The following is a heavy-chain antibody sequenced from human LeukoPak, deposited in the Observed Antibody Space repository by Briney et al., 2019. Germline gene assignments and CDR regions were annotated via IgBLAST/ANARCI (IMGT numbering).Heavy chain of an antibody. J-gene: IGHJ4*02. Sequence: GGSLRLSCAASGFTFSASDMHWVRQVTGKGLEWVSAIGTGGDTYYPGSVKGRFTISRDNAENSLYLQMDSLRAEDTAVYYCAGDQGGATSYWGQGTLVTVSS. D-gene: IGHD1-26*01. V-gene: IGHV3-13*01. CDR2: IGTGGDT. CDR1: GFTFSASD. CDR3: AGDQGGATSY.